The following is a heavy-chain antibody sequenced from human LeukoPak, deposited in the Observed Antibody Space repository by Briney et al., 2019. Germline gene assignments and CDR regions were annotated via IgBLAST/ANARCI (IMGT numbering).Heavy chain of an antibody. J-gene: IGHJ2*01. Sequence: SETLSLTCTVSGGSISSYYWSWIRQPPGKGLEWIGYIYYSGSTNYNPSLKSRVTISVDTSKNQLSLKLSSVTAADTAVYYSARGPYWYFDLWGRGTLVTVSS. CDR2: IYYSGST. CDR1: GGSISSYY. V-gene: IGHV4-59*01. CDR3: ARGPYWYFDL.